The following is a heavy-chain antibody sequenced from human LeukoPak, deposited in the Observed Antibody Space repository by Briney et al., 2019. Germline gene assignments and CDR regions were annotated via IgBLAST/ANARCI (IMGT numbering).Heavy chain of an antibody. Sequence: PVKVSCKASGGTFSSYAISWVRQAPGQGLEWMGGIIPIFGTANYAQKFQGRVTITADESTSTAYMELSSLRSEDTAVYYCARDRYYYGSGSYYNLWGQGTLVTVSS. J-gene: IGHJ5*02. CDR1: GGTFSSYA. CDR2: IIPIFGTA. D-gene: IGHD3-10*01. V-gene: IGHV1-69*01. CDR3: ARDRYYYGSGSYYNL.